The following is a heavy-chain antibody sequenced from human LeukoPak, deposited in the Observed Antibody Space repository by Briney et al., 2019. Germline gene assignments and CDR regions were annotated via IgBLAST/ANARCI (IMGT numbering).Heavy chain of an antibody. D-gene: IGHD3-10*01. CDR1: GGSFSGYY. J-gene: IGHJ5*02. Sequence: SETLSLTCAVYGGSFSGYYWSWIRQPPGKGLEWIGEINHSGSTNYNPSLKSRVTISVDTSKNQFSLKLSSVTAADTAVYYCARAERLLLWFGELFPWFDPWGQGTLVTVSS. CDR2: INHSGST. V-gene: IGHV4-34*01. CDR3: ARAERLLLWFGELFPWFDP.